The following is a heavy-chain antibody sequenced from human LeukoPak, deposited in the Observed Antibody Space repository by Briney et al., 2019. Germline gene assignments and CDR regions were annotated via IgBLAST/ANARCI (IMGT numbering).Heavy chain of an antibody. CDR1: GFTFSDYY. V-gene: IGHV3-11*01. D-gene: IGHD6-25*01. CDR3: ARVGSSENYYMDV. CDR2: ISSSGSTI. Sequence: GGSLRLSCAASGFTFSDYYMSWIRQAPGKGLEWVSYISSSGSTIYYADSVKGRFIISRDNAKNSLYLQMNSLRAEDTAVYYCARVGSSENYYMDVWGKGTTVTVSS. J-gene: IGHJ6*03.